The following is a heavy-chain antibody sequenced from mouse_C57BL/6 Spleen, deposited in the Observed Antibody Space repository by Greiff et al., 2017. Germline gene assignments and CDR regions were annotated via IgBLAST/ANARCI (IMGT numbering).Heavy chain of an antibody. J-gene: IGHJ4*01. D-gene: IGHD2-2*01. CDR1: GYTFTSYW. V-gene: IGHV1-50*01. CDR2: IDPSDSYT. CDR3: ARFGYDPYYYAMDY. Sequence: QVQLQQPGAELVKPGASVKLSCKASGYTFTSYWMQWVKQRPGQGLEWIGEIDPSDSYTNYNQKFKGKATLTVDTSSSTAYMQLSSLTSEDSAVYYCARFGYDPYYYAMDYWGQGTSVTVSS.